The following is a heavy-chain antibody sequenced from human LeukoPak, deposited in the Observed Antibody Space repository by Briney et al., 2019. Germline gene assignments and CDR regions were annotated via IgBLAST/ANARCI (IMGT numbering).Heavy chain of an antibody. Sequence: GASVKVSCTASGCTFTGYYMHWVRQAPGQGLEWMGWINPNSGGTNYAQKFQGRVTMTRDTSISTAYMELSRLRSDDTAVYYCARGFKYSSSWYGYWGQGTLVTVSS. D-gene: IGHD6-13*01. CDR2: INPNSGGT. CDR1: GCTFTGYY. V-gene: IGHV1-2*02. CDR3: ARGFKYSSSWYGY. J-gene: IGHJ4*02.